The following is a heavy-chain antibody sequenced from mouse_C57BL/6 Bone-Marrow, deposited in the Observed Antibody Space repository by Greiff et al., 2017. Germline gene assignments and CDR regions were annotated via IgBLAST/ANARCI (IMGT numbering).Heavy chain of an antibody. D-gene: IGHD1-1*01. CDR2: LDPENGDT. CDR3: TTYGSSFAWFAY. Sequence: VQLQQSGAELVRPGASVKLSCTASGFNIKDDYMHWVKQRPEQGLEWIGWLDPENGDTEYASKFQGKATITADTSSNTAYLQLSSLTSEDTAVYYCTTYGSSFAWFAYWGQGTLVTVSA. V-gene: IGHV14-4*01. J-gene: IGHJ3*01. CDR1: GFNIKDDY.